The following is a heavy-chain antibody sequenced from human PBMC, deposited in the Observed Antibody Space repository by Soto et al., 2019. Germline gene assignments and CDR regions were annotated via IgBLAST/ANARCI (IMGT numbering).Heavy chain of an antibody. V-gene: IGHV1-3*01. D-gene: IGHD1-1*01. CDR1: GYSFTTHA. Sequence: ASVKVSCKASGYSFTTHAMHWVRQAPGQSLEWMGWINGGTGQTKHSQRFQGRVNITRDTSASTAYMELSSLRSEDTAVYYCARGKGMEEDYYYYGLDIWGQGTTVTVSS. CDR3: ARGKGMEEDYYYYGLDI. J-gene: IGHJ6*02. CDR2: INGGTGQT.